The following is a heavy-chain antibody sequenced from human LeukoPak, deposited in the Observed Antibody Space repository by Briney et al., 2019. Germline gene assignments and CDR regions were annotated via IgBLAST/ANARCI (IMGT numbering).Heavy chain of an antibody. J-gene: IGHJ4*02. D-gene: IGHD1-26*01. CDR3: ARGSEWELLRGDY. CDR1: GFTFSSYS. V-gene: IGHV3-21*01. CDR2: ISSSSSYI. Sequence: GGSLRLSCAASGFTFSSYSMNWVRQAPGKGLEWVSSISSSSSYIYYADSVKGRFTISRDNAKNSLYLQMNSLRAEDTAVYYCARGSEWELLRGDYWGQGTLVTVSS.